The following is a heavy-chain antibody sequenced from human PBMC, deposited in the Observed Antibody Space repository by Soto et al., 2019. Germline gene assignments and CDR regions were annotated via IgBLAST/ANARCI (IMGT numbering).Heavy chain of an antibody. J-gene: IGHJ4*02. CDR1: GYTFTGYG. CDR3: ARTQPRDTYYYGSGHFDY. V-gene: IGHV1-18*01. CDR2: ISAYNGNT. D-gene: IGHD3-10*01. Sequence: ASVKVSCKASGYTFTGYGISWVRQAPGQGLEWMGWISAYNGNTNYAQKLQGRATMTTDTSTSTAYMELRSLRSDDTAVYYCARTQPRDTYYYGSGHFDYWGQGTLVTVSS.